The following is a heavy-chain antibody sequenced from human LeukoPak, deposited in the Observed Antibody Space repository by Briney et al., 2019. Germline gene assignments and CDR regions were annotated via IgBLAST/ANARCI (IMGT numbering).Heavy chain of an antibody. V-gene: IGHV4-39*01. CDR2: IYYSGVT. J-gene: IGHJ4*02. Sequence: SETLSLTCTVSGVSISSSSYYWGWIRQPPGKGLEWIGTIYYSGVTYYNPSLESRLTISVDSSKNQFSLKMTSVTATDTAVYYCATSGSYRTPGTYWGPGALVTVSS. CDR1: GVSISSSSYY. CDR3: ATSGSYRTPGTY. D-gene: IGHD1-26*01.